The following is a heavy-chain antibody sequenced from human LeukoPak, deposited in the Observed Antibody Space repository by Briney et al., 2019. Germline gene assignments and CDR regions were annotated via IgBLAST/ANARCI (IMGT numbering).Heavy chain of an antibody. CDR1: GGSISSYY. CDR2: IYYSGST. J-gene: IGHJ4*02. CDR3: ARSSRMGTFDY. V-gene: IGHV4-59*01. Sequence: PSETLSLTCTVSGGSISSYYWSWIRQPPGKGLEWIGYIYYSGSTNYNPSLKSRVTISVDTSKNQFSLKLSSVTAAGTAVYYCARSSRMGTFDYWGQGTLVTVSS. D-gene: IGHD7-27*01.